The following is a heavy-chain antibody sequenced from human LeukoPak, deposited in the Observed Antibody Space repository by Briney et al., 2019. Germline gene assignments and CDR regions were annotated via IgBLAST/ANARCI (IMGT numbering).Heavy chain of an antibody. V-gene: IGHV4-34*01. Sequence: SETLSLTCGVHGGSFNDYSWTWIRQSPGKGLEWIGEINHSGSATYNPSLKSRFTMSVDASKNQFSLRLSSVTAADTAVYYCARRGNTLGYCSSTSCYSFDYWGQGTLVTVSS. J-gene: IGHJ4*02. CDR2: INHSGSA. CDR3: ARRGNTLGYCSSTSCYSFDY. CDR1: GGSFNDYS. D-gene: IGHD2-2*01.